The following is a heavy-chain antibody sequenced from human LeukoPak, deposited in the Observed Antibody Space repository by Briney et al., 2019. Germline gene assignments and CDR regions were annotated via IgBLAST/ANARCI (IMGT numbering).Heavy chain of an antibody. D-gene: IGHD1-26*01. V-gene: IGHV1-18*01. CDR3: ARVIVGAVHFDH. J-gene: IGHJ4*02. CDR1: GYTFTSYG. Sequence: ASVKVSCKASGYTFTSYGISWVRQAPGQGLEWMGWIGAYNGDTNYAQSLQGRVTMTTDTSTSTAYMELRSLKSDDTAVYYCARVIVGAVHFDHWGQGTLVTVSS. CDR2: IGAYNGDT.